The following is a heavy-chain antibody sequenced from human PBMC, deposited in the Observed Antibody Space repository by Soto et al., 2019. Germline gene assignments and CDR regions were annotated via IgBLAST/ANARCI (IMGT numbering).Heavy chain of an antibody. CDR3: ARAGVVGATWVDYYYYGMDV. Sequence: EVQLVESGGGLVKPGGSLRLSCAASGFTFSSYSMNWVRQAPGKGLEWVSSISSSSSYIYYADSVKGRFTISRDNAKNSLYLQMNSLRAEDTAVYYCARAGVVGATWVDYYYYGMDVWGQGTTVTVSS. V-gene: IGHV3-21*01. J-gene: IGHJ6*02. D-gene: IGHD1-26*01. CDR2: ISSSSSYI. CDR1: GFTFSSYS.